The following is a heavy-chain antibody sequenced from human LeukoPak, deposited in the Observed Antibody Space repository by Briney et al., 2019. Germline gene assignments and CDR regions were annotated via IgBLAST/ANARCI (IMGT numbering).Heavy chain of an antibody. J-gene: IGHJ6*03. CDR2: IYNSGST. CDR1: GGSISIYF. Sequence: SDTLSLTCTVSGGSISIYFCSWIRQPPAKGLEWIGYIYNSGSTKYNASLKSRVIISVDTSKNQFSLKLSSVTAEDTAVYYCARGSYYYMDVWGKGTTVTVSS. V-gene: IGHV4-59*07. CDR3: ARGSYYYMDV.